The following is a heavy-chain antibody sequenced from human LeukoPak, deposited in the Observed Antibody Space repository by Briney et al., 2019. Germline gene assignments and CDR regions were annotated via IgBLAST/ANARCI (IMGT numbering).Heavy chain of an antibody. CDR1: GFTFDDYA. Sequence: PGGSLRLSCAASGFTFDDYAIYWVRQGPGKGLEWVSLISGDGGSIYYADSVKGRFTISRDNSKNSLYLQMNSLRTEDTALYYRAKEDYSSSWYALDYWGQGTLVTVSS. J-gene: IGHJ4*02. CDR2: ISGDGGSI. CDR3: AKEDYSSSWYALDY. V-gene: IGHV3-43*02. D-gene: IGHD6-13*01.